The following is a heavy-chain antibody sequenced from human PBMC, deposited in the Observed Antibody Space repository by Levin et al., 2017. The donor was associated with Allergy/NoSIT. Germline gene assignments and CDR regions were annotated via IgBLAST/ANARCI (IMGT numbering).Heavy chain of an antibody. CDR1: GGFISTFY. D-gene: IGHD5-18*01. J-gene: IGHJ4*02. V-gene: IGHV4-59*01. CDR3: ARGLRGYTFFDL. Sequence: PSETLSLTCTVSGGFISTFYWTWIRQPPGKGLEWIGWIFYTGNTNYNPSLKSRVTISLDTSNKQISLKMTSVSAADTAVYFCARGLRGYTFFDLWGQGALVTVSS. CDR2: IFYTGNT.